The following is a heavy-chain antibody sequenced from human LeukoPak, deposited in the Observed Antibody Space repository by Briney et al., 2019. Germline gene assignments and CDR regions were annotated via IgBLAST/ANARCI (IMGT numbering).Heavy chain of an antibody. J-gene: IGHJ4*02. V-gene: IGHV3-74*01. CDR3: ARGGSYYFDD. CDR2: MNSDGRST. D-gene: IGHD1-26*01. Sequence: PGGSLRLSCAASGFAFSSYWMHWVRQAPGKGLVWVSGMNSDGRSTRYADSVKGRFTISRDNAKNTLYLQMNSPRAEDTGVYYCARGGSYYFDDWGQGTLVTVSS. CDR1: GFAFSSYW.